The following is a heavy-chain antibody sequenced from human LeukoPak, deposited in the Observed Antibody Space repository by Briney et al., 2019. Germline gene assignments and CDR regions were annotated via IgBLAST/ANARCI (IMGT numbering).Heavy chain of an antibody. CDR1: GYSFTSYW. CDR2: IYPGDSDT. V-gene: IGHV5-51*01. Sequence: GESLKISCKGSGYSFTSYWIGWVRQLPGKGLEWMGIIYPGDSDTRYGPSFQGQVTISADKSISTAYLQWSSLKASDTAMYYCARPSDLAAAGPVDYWGQGTLVTVSS. J-gene: IGHJ4*02. CDR3: ARPSDLAAAGPVDY. D-gene: IGHD6-13*01.